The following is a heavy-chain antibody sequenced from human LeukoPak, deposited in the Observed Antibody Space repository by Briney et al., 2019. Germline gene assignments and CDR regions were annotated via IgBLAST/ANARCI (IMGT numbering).Heavy chain of an antibody. D-gene: IGHD1-14*01. CDR2: INLYNGAT. CDR1: GYSFTAYY. J-gene: IGHJ4*02. Sequence: ASVTVSCKPTGYSFTAYYIFWLRQAPGQGLECMGWINLYNGATKYAQRFQSRVTMTRDTSISTAYMELSRLRSDDTPTYYCASWAGGNEPVASFDYWGEGTLVTVS. CDR3: ASWAGGNEPVASFDY. V-gene: IGHV1-2*02.